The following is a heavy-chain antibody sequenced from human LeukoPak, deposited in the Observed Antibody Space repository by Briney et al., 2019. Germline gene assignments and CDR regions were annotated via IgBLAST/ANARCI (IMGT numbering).Heavy chain of an antibody. D-gene: IGHD5-18*01. V-gene: IGHV1-2*02. Sequence: GPSVKVSCKASGYTFTVYYMHWVRQAPGQGLERMGWINPNSSGTNHAQKVQGRVTMTRDTSISTAYMELSRLRSDDTAVYYRARAKGTATGLAVDYWGQGTLVTVSS. CDR3: ARAKGTATGLAVDY. CDR1: GYTFTVYY. J-gene: IGHJ4*02. CDR2: INPNSSGT.